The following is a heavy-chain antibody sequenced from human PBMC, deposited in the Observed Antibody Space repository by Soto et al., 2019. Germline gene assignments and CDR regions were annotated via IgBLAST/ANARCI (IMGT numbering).Heavy chain of an antibody. D-gene: IGHD3-10*01. Sequence: EMQLLESGGGLVQTGESLRLSCTASGFTFSNYAMSWVRQAPGKGPEWVSSIGGGGDTYYTDAVKGRFTVSTDDRNSTFYLELNSLRAEDTARYSCARDAVPRNGELDGFAPWGQGTLFSVSS. CDR3: ARDAVPRNGELDGFAP. CDR2: SIGGGGDT. J-gene: IGHJ5*02. CDR1: GFTFSNYA. V-gene: IGHV3-23*01.